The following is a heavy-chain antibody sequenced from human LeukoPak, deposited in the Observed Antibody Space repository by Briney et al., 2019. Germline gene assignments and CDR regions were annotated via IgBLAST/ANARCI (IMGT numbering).Heavy chain of an antibody. J-gene: IGHJ5*02. V-gene: IGHV4-31*03. Sequence: SETLSLTCTVSGGSISSGGYYWSWIRQHPGKGLEWIGYIYYSGSTYYNPSLKSRVTISVDTSKNQFSLKLNSVTAADTAVYYCARLIGYSSSGFDPWGQGTLVTVSS. CDR1: GGSISSGGYY. CDR3: ARLIGYSSSGFDP. CDR2: IYYSGST. D-gene: IGHD6-13*01.